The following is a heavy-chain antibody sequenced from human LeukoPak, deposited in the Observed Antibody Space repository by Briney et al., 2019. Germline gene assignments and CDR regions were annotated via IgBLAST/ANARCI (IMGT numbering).Heavy chain of an antibody. CDR3: AKATGYLL. CDR2: ISGSGGST. V-gene: IGHV3-23*01. CDR1: GFTFDDYG. J-gene: IGHJ4*02. Sequence: PGGSLRLSCAASGFTFDDYGMSWVRQAPGKGLEWVSAISGSGGSTYYADSVKGRFTISRDNSENTLFLRMNSLRAEDTAVYYCAKATGYLLWGQGTLDIVSS. D-gene: IGHD1-14*01.